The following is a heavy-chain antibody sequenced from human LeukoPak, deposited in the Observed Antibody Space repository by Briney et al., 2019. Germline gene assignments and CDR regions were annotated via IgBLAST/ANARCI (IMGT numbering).Heavy chain of an antibody. V-gene: IGHV4-34*01. CDR1: GGSFIGYY. CDR2: INHSGST. D-gene: IGHD3-9*01. Sequence: SETLSLTCAVYGGSFIGYYWSWIRQPPGKGLEWIGEINHSGSTSYYPSLKSRVTISVDTSKNQFYLKLSSVTAADTAVYYCSRGRTGGKPHTDYYCVRRGGWFDPWGQGTLVTVSS. J-gene: IGHJ5*02. CDR3: SRGRTGGKPHTDYYCVRRGGWFDP.